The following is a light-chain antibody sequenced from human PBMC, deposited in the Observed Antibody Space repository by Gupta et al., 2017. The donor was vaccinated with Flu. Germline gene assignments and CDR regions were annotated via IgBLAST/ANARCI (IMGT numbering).Light chain of an antibody. Sequence: DIKMTQSPSAVSASVGDRVTITCRASQDINSWLAWYQQKPGKAPKLLIYAASSLHYGVPARFSGRGSGTDFTLTISSLQPEDFAAYYCQQGRSYPRTFGQGTKVEIK. CDR1: QDINSW. CDR2: AAS. V-gene: IGKV1D-12*01. J-gene: IGKJ1*01. CDR3: QQGRSYPRT.